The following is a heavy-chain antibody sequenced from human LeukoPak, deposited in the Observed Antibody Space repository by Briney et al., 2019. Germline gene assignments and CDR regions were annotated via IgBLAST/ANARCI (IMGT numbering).Heavy chain of an antibody. CDR1: GGSISRYY. D-gene: IGHD6-13*01. Sequence: SETLSLTCTVSGGSISRYYWSWIRQPPGKGLEWIGYKDYGGSTNYNRSLKSRVTISVDTSKNQFSLKLSSVTAADTAVYYCARVYYSSSYDYWYFDLWGRGTLVTVSS. CDR3: ARVYYSSSYDYWYFDL. V-gene: IGHV4-59*01. CDR2: KDYGGST. J-gene: IGHJ2*01.